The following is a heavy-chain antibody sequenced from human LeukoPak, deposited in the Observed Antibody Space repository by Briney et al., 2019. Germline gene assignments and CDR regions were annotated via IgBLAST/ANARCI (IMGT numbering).Heavy chain of an antibody. CDR3: AGVVYYDFWSGYPYYYYGMDV. Sequence: GGSLRLSCAASGFTFSSYWMSWVRQAPGKGLEWVANIKQDGSEKYYVDSVKGRFTISRDNAKNSLYLQMNSLRAEDTAVYYCAGVVYYDFWSGYPYYYYGMDVWGQGTTVTVSS. V-gene: IGHV3-7*01. J-gene: IGHJ6*02. CDR2: IKQDGSEK. CDR1: GFTFSSYW. D-gene: IGHD3-3*01.